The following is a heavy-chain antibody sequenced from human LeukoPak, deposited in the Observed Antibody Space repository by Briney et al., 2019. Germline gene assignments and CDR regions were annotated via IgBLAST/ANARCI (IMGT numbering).Heavy chain of an antibody. CDR3: ARERGRWLPKFDY. D-gene: IGHD5-24*01. Sequence: ASVKVSCKASGYTFTGYYMHGVRQAPGQGLEGIGWINPNSGGTNYAQKFQGRVTMTRDTSISTAYMELSRLRSDDTAVYSCARERGRWLPKFDYWGQGTLVTVSS. J-gene: IGHJ4*02. CDR2: INPNSGGT. V-gene: IGHV1-2*02. CDR1: GYTFTGYY.